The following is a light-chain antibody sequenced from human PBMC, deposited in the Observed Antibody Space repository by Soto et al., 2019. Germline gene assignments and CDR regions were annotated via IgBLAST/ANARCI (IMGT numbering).Light chain of an antibody. V-gene: IGKV3-15*01. Sequence: EIVMTQSPSTLSVSPGERATLSCRARQSITSNLAWYQQKPGQAPRLLIYAASTRATGIPARFSGSGSGTEFTLTISSLQSEDFAVYYCQQYNEWPSWTFGQGTKVDIK. CDR2: AAS. J-gene: IGKJ1*01. CDR3: QQYNEWPSWT. CDR1: QSITSN.